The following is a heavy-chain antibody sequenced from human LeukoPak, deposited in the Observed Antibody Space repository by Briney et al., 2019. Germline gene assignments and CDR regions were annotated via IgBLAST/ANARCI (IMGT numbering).Heavy chain of an antibody. CDR1: GGSISSYY. D-gene: IGHD3-9*01. CDR2: IYYSGST. CDR3: ARHSFLTGYDY. Sequence: SETLSLTCTVSGGSISSYYWSWIRQPPGKGLEWIGYIYYSGSTNYIPSLKSRVTISVDTSKNQFSLKLSSVTAADTAVYYCARHSFLTGYDYWGQGTLVTVPS. J-gene: IGHJ4*02. V-gene: IGHV4-59*08.